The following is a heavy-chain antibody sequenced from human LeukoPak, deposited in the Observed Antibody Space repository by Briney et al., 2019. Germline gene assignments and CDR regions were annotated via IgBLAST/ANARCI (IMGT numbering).Heavy chain of an antibody. Sequence: PSQTLSLTCTVSGGSISSGDHYWSWIRQPPGKGLEWIGYIHYSGSSYYNPSLKSRLTISVDTSKNQFSLKLRSVTAADTAVYYCARDSGGYFFNNWFDPWGQGTLVTVSS. CDR2: IHYSGSS. CDR3: ARDSGGYFFNNWFDP. D-gene: IGHD3-22*01. V-gene: IGHV4-30-4*08. J-gene: IGHJ5*02. CDR1: GGSISSGDHY.